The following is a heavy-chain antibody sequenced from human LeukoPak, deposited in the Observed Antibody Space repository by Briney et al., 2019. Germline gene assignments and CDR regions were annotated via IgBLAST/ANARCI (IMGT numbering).Heavy chain of an antibody. CDR2: IYYSGST. CDR1: GGSISSSSNFY. D-gene: IGHD2-15*01. J-gene: IGHJ4*02. Sequence: PSETLSLTCTVSGGSISSSSNFYWDWIRQPPGKGLEWIGNIYYSGSTFYNPSLKSRVTISVDTSENQFPLKLSSVTAADTAVYYCARRTAASAIDYWGQGTLVTVSS. CDR3: ARRTAASAIDY. V-gene: IGHV4-39*01.